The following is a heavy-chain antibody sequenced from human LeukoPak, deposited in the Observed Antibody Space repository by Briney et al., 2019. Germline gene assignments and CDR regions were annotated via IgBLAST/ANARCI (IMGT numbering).Heavy chain of an antibody. Sequence: ASVKVSCKASGYTFTSYDINWVRQATGQGLEWMGWMNPNSGNTGYAQKFQGRVTMTRNTSISTAYMELSSLRYEDTAVYYCARGPVAGMGFLDNWFDPWGQGTLVTVSS. CDR1: GYTFTSYD. J-gene: IGHJ5*02. CDR3: ARGPVAGMGFLDNWFDP. D-gene: IGHD6-19*01. V-gene: IGHV1-8*01. CDR2: MNPNSGNT.